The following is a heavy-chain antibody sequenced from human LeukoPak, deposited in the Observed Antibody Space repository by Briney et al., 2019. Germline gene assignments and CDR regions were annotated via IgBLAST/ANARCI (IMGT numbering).Heavy chain of an antibody. CDR1: GYTFTGYY. V-gene: IGHV1-2*02. CDR2: INPSSGGT. CDR3: ASLGYSEKFFDI. D-gene: IGHD2-21*01. Sequence: GASVKVSCKASGYTFTGYYMHWVRQAPGQGLEWMGWINPSSGGTNYAQKFQGRVTMTRDTSISTAYMELSRLRSDDTAVYYCASLGYSEKFFDIWGQGTMVTVSS. J-gene: IGHJ3*02.